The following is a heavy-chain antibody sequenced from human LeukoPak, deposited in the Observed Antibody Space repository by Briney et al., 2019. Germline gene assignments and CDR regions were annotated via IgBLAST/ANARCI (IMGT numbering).Heavy chain of an antibody. D-gene: IGHD6-19*01. CDR2: ISAYNGDT. V-gene: IGHV1-18*01. Sequence: GASVKVSCKASGYTLTTYGVTWVRQAPGQGLEWMGWISAYNGDTNYAQKLQGRVTMTTDMSTSTVYMELSSLRSEDTAVYYCARVGFGGWFDYWGQGTLVTVSS. J-gene: IGHJ4*02. CDR1: GYTLTTYG. CDR3: ARVGFGGWFDY.